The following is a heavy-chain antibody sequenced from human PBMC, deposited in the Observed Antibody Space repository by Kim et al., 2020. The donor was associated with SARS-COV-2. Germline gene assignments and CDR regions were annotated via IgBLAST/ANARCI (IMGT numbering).Heavy chain of an antibody. D-gene: IGHD6-25*01. CDR2: TYYRSKCYN. Sequence: SQTLSLTCAISGDSVSSNSAAWHWLRQSPSRGLEWLGRTYYRSKCYNDYAVSVKSRITINPDTSKNQFSLQLNSVTPEDTAVYYCARSRLRPKNWFDPWGQGTLVTVSS. J-gene: IGHJ5*02. V-gene: IGHV6-1*01. CDR3: ARSRLRPKNWFDP. CDR1: GDSVSSNSAA.